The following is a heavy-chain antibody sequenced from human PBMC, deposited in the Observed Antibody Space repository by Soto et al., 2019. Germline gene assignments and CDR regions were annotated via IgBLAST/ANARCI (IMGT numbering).Heavy chain of an antibody. Sequence: ASVKVSCKASGYTFTSYDINWVRQATGQGLEWMGWMNPNSGNTGYAQKFQGRVTMTRNISISTAYMELSSLRSEDTAVYYCARGQSESSYSNYVFYYYYYMDVWGKGTTVTVSS. D-gene: IGHD4-4*01. J-gene: IGHJ6*03. CDR2: MNPNSGNT. V-gene: IGHV1-8*01. CDR3: ARGQSESSYSNYVFYYYYYMDV. CDR1: GYTFTSYD.